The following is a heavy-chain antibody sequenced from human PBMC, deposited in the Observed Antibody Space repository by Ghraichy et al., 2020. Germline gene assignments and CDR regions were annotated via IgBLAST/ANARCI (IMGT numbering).Heavy chain of an antibody. D-gene: IGHD3-16*01. J-gene: IGHJ4*02. V-gene: IGHV4-34*01. CDR1: GGSFSGYY. CDR2: INHSGRT. CDR3: AGGHWVKGPAY. Sequence: SETLSLTCAVYGGSFSGYYWSWIRQPPGKGLEWIGEINHSGRTNYNPSLKRRVTISVDTSENQFSLKLSSVTAADTAVYYCAGGHWVKGPAYWGQGTLVTVSS.